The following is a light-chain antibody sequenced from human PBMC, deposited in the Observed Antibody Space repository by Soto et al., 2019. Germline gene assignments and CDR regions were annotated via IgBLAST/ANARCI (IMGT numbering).Light chain of an antibody. Sequence: QSALTQPASVSGSPGQSITISCTGTSSEVGGYNYVSWYQQHPGKAPKLMIYEVSTRPSGVSNRFSGSKSGNTASLTISGLPAEDEADYYCSSYTTISTLEVVGGGTQLTVL. CDR1: SSEVGGYNY. V-gene: IGLV2-14*01. CDR3: SSYTTISTLEV. J-gene: IGLJ3*02. CDR2: EVS.